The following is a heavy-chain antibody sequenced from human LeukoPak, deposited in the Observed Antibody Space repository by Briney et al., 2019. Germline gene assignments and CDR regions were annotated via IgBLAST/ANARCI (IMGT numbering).Heavy chain of an antibody. J-gene: IGHJ4*02. CDR2: IKSKTDGGTT. CDR3: TTYYYDSSGYYYGDY. D-gene: IGHD3-22*01. V-gene: IGHV3-15*01. CDR1: GFTFSNAW. Sequence: NTGGSRRLSCAASGFTFSNAWMSWVRQAPGKGLEWVGRIKSKTDGGTTDYAAPVKGRFTISRDDSKNTLYLQMNSLKTEDTAVYYCTTYYYDSSGYYYGDYWGQGTLVTVSS.